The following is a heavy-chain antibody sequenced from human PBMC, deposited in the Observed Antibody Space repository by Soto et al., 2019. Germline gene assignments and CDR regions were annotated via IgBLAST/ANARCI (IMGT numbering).Heavy chain of an antibody. CDR3: ARGERTTVPSGDAFDI. D-gene: IGHD4-17*01. V-gene: IGHV1-69*02. Sequence: QVQLVQSGAEVKKPGSSVKVSCKASGGTFSSYTISWVRQAPGQGLEWMGRIIPILGIANYAQKFQGRVTITADKSTSTAYMGLSSLRSEDTTVYYCARGERTTVPSGDAFDIWGQGTMVTVSS. CDR1: GGTFSSYT. CDR2: IIPILGIA. J-gene: IGHJ3*02.